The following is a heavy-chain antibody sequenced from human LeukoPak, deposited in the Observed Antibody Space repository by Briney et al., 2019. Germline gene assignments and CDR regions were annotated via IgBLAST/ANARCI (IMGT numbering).Heavy chain of an antibody. CDR1: GFTFSSYA. Sequence: PGGSLRLSCAASGFTFSSYAMSWVRQAPGKGLEWVSAISGSGGSTYYADSVKGRFTISRDNSKNTLYLQMNSLRAEDTAVYYCAKDPDYDFWSGQYFQHWGQGTLVTVSS. V-gene: IGHV3-23*01. CDR3: AKDPDYDFWSGQYFQH. J-gene: IGHJ1*01. CDR2: ISGSGGST. D-gene: IGHD3-3*01.